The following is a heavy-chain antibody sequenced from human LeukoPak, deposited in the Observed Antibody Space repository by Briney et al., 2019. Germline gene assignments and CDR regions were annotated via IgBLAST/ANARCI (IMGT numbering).Heavy chain of an antibody. V-gene: IGHV1-24*01. CDR2: FDPEDGET. D-gene: IGHD3-3*01. CDR3: ATDKGPRFLEWLTLRRYYGMDV. J-gene: IGHJ6*02. Sequence: ASVKVSCKVSGYTLTELSMHWVRQAPGKGLEWMGGFDPEDGETIYAQKFHGRVTMTEDTSTDTAYMELSSLRSEDTAVYYCATDKGPRFLEWLTLRRYYGMDVWGQGTTVTVSS. CDR1: GYTLTELS.